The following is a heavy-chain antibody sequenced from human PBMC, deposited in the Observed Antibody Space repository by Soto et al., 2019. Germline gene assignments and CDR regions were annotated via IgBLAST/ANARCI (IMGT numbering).Heavy chain of an antibody. CDR1: GGTFSSYA. D-gene: IGHD3-22*01. CDR3: ARSYDSSGFTHYFDY. CDR2: IIPIFGTA. J-gene: IGHJ4*02. Sequence: SVKVSCKASGGTFSSYAISCVRQAPGQGLEWMGGIIPIFGTANYAQKFQGRVTITADESTSTAYMELSSLRSEDTAVYYCARSYDSSGFTHYFDYWGQGTLVTVSS. V-gene: IGHV1-69*13.